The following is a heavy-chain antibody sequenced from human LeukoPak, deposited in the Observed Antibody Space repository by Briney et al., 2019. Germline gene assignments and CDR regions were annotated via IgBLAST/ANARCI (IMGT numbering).Heavy chain of an antibody. CDR3: ARDGDSSGYYVNFDY. CDR2: INSDGSSA. CDR1: GFTFSSYW. J-gene: IGHJ4*02. Sequence: SGGSLRLSCAASGFTFSSYWMHWVRQSPGKGLVWVSRINSDGSSASYADSVKGRVTISRDNAKNTLYLQMNSLRAEGTAVYYCARDGDSSGYYVNFDYWGQGTLVTVSS. D-gene: IGHD3-22*01. V-gene: IGHV3-74*01.